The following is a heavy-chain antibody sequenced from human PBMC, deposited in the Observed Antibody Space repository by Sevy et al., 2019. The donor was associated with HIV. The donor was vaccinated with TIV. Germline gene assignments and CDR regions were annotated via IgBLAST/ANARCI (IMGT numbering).Heavy chain of an antibody. Sequence: GGSLRLSCAASGFTFSTYGMHWVRQAPGKGLEWVAFIRYDGSNKYYADSVKGRFTISRDNSKNTLYLQMNSLGAEDTAVYYCAKEYSYGYYFDYWGQGTLVTVSS. CDR2: IRYDGSNK. CDR3: AKEYSYGYYFDY. V-gene: IGHV3-30*02. D-gene: IGHD5-18*01. J-gene: IGHJ4*02. CDR1: GFTFSTYG.